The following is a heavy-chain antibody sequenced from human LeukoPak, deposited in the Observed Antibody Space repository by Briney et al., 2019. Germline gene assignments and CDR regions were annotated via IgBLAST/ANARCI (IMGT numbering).Heavy chain of an antibody. CDR2: ISGSGGST. CDR3: ARFPGGAEYRHYYYMDV. Sequence: PGGSLRLSCVASGFTFSTYGMSWVRQAPGKGLEWVSAISGSGGSTYYADSVKGRFTISRDNSKNTLYLQMNSLRAEDTAVYYCARFPGGAEYRHYYYMDVWGTGTTATVSS. J-gene: IGHJ6*03. D-gene: IGHD1-14*01. CDR1: GFTFSTYG. V-gene: IGHV3-23*01.